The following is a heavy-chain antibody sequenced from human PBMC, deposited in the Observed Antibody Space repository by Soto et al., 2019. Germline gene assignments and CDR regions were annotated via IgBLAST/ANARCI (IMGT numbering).Heavy chain of an antibody. J-gene: IGHJ4*02. CDR3: TKDGGGRGIALDY. CDR2: ISYDGSNK. D-gene: IGHD3-16*01. V-gene: IGHV3-30*18. CDR1: GFSFSSYG. Sequence: QVQLVESGGGVVQPGRSLRLSCAVSGFSFSSYGMHWVRQAPGKRLEWVAVISYDGSNKYYADSVKGRLTISRDNSKNTLYLQMNSLRAEDTAVYYCTKDGGGRGIALDYWGQGTLVTVSS.